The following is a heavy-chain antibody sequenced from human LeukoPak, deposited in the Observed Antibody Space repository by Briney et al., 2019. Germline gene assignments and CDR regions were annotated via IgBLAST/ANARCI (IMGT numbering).Heavy chain of an antibody. V-gene: IGHV1-46*01. CDR3: ARGYYYDSSAGPSEY. Sequence: GASVKVSCKASGYTFTTYHMHWVRQAPGQGLEWMGIINPSGASTSYAQKFQGRVTMIRDTSTSTVYMDLSSLRSEDTAVYYCARGYYYDSSAGPSEYWGQGTVLSVSS. D-gene: IGHD3-22*01. CDR1: GYTFTTYH. CDR2: INPSGAST. J-gene: IGHJ4*02.